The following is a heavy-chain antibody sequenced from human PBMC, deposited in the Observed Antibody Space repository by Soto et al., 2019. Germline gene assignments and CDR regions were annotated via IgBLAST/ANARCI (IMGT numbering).Heavy chain of an antibody. J-gene: IGHJ4*02. Sequence: SVKVSCKASGCTFSSYAISWVRRAPGQGLEWMGWIIPSFGTANYAQKFQGRVTITTDESTSTAYMELSSLRSEDTAVYYCASLRQVEMASDYWGQRTLLTLPS. CDR1: GCTFSSYA. CDR2: IIPSFGTA. D-gene: IGHD2-2*01. CDR3: ASLRQVEMASDY. V-gene: IGHV1-69*05.